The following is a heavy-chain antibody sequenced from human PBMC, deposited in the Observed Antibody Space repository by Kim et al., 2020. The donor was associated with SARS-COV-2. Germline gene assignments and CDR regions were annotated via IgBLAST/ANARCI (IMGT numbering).Heavy chain of an antibody. CDR3: ARPGTSSLDDAFAI. D-gene: IGHD6-6*01. J-gene: IGHJ3*02. Sequence: YSPSFQGQVTISADKSINTAYLQWSSLKASDTAMYYCARPGTSSLDDAFAIWGQGTMVTVSS. V-gene: IGHV5-51*01.